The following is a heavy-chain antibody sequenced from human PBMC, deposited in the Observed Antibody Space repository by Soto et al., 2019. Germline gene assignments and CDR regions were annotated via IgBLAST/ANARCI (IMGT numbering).Heavy chain of an antibody. V-gene: IGHV3-21*01. CDR2: ISSSSSYI. CDR3: ARDIGPDNIVATICPDY. D-gene: IGHD5-12*01. J-gene: IGHJ4*02. Sequence: GGSLRLSCAASGFTFSSYSMNWVRQAPGKGLEWVSSISSSSSYIYYADSAKGRFTISRDNAKNSLYLQMNSLRAEDTAVYYCARDIGPDNIVATICPDYWGQGTLVTVSS. CDR1: GFTFSSYS.